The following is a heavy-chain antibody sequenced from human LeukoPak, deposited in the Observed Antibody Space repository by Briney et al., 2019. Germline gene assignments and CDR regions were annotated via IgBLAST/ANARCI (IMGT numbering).Heavy chain of an antibody. CDR1: GFTFSSYS. CDR2: ISSSSSYI. J-gene: IGHJ4*02. V-gene: IGHV3-21*01. D-gene: IGHD1-26*01. Sequence: GGSLRLSCAASGFTFSSYSMNWVRQAPGEGLEWVSSISSSSSYIYYADSVKGRFTISRDNAKNSLYLQMNSLRAEDTAVYYCARVVVGATDYWGQGTLVTVSS. CDR3: ARVVVGATDY.